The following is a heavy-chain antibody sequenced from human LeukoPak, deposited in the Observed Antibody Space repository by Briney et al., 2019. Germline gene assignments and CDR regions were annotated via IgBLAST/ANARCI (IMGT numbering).Heavy chain of an antibody. Sequence: PGGSLRLSCAASGFTFSSDAMSWVRQAPGKGLEWVSAISGSGGSTYYADSVKGRFTISRDNAMNTLYLQMNSLRAEDTAVYYCAKPWVPRSKGCFDYWGQGTMVTVSS. D-gene: IGHD1-1*01. CDR3: AKPWVPRSKGCFDY. J-gene: IGHJ4*02. V-gene: IGHV3-23*01. CDR2: ISGSGGST. CDR1: GFTFSSDA.